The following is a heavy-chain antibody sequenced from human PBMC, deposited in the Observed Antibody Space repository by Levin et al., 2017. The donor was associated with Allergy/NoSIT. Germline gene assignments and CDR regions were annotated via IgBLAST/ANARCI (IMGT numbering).Heavy chain of an antibody. V-gene: IGHV4-30-2*01. Sequence: SCSASGGSISSADYAWCWTRQPPGKGLEWIGYIYHGGSTYYNPSLRSRVTISVDKSKNHFSLKVISVTAADTADYYCARGGIAAAATAHRFDPWGQGTLVTVSS. D-gene: IGHD6-25*01. CDR3: ARGGIAAAATAHRFDP. CDR1: GGSISSADYA. J-gene: IGHJ5*02. CDR2: IYHGGST.